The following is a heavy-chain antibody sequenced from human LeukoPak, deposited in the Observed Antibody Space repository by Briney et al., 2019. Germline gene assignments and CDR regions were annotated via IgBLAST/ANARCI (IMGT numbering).Heavy chain of an antibody. V-gene: IGHV4-34*01. J-gene: IGHJ5*02. D-gene: IGHD3-10*01. CDR3: ARSETEVLLWFGETPNWFDP. Sequence: SETLSLTCTVSGGSISSYYWSWIRQPPGKGLEWIGEINHSGSTNYNPSLKSRVTISVDTSKNQFSLKLSSVTAADTAVYYCARSETEVLLWFGETPNWFDPWGQGTLVTVSS. CDR1: GGSISSYY. CDR2: INHSGST.